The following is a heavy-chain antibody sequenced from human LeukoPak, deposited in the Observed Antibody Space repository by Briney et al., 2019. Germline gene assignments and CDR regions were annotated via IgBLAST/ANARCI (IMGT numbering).Heavy chain of an antibody. CDR2: VHLDGRT. CDR1: GGSVSSTNW. V-gene: IGHV4-4*02. D-gene: IGHD6-6*01. Sequence: SETLSLTCGVSGGSVSSTNWWTWIRQPPGKGLEWIGEVHLDGRTNFNPSLKSRLTMSVDTSKNQFSLKLSSVTAADTAVYYCARGSIRFDFWGQGTLVTVSS. J-gene: IGHJ4*02. CDR3: ARGSIRFDF.